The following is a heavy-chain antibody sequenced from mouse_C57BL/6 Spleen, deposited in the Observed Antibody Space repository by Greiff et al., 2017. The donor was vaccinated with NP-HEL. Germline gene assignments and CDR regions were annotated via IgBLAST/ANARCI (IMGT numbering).Heavy chain of an antibody. CDR3: ARGFLYAMDD. V-gene: IGHV1-54*01. CDR2: INPGSGGT. J-gene: IGHJ4*01. CDR1: GYAFTNYL. Sequence: QVQLQQSGAELVRPGTSVKVSCKASGYAFTNYLIEWVKQRPGQGLEWIGVINPGSGGTNYNEAFKGKARLTAAKASCAGYMQLSSLTSEDSAVYFWARGFLYAMDDWGQGTSVTVSS.